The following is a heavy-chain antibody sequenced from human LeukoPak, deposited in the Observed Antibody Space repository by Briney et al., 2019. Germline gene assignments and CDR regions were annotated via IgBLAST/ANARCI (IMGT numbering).Heavy chain of an antibody. CDR2: INPSGGST. Sequence: ASVKVSCKASGYTFTSYYMHWVRQAAGQGLEWMGIINPSGGSTSYAQKFQGRVTMTRDTSTSTVYMELSSLRSEDTAVYYCATEPPYRYGMDVWGQGTTVTVSS. V-gene: IGHV1-46*01. J-gene: IGHJ6*02. CDR1: GYTFTSYY. D-gene: IGHD3-16*02. CDR3: ATEPPYRYGMDV.